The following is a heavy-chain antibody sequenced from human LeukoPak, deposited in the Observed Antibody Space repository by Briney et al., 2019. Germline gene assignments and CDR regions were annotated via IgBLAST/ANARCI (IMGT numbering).Heavy chain of an antibody. J-gene: IGHJ4*02. Sequence: GGSLRLSCAASGFTFRSYEMNWVRQAPGKGLEWVSYISGRGNAIYYADSVKGRFTISRDNTKNSLYLQMNSLRAEDTAVYYCATFIIGPTIDYWGQGTLVTVSS. V-gene: IGHV3-48*03. CDR2: ISGRGNAI. D-gene: IGHD1-20*01. CDR3: ATFIIGPTIDY. CDR1: GFTFRSYE.